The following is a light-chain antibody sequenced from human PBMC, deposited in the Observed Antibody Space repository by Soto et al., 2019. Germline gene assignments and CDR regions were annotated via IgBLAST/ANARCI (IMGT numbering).Light chain of an antibody. CDR3: QQYNNWPRT. CDR2: GAS. J-gene: IGKJ1*01. V-gene: IGKV3-15*01. Sequence: EIVMTQSPATLSVSPGERATLSCRASQSVSSNLAWYQQKPGQAPRLLIYGASTRATGIPARFSGSGSGTKFTLTISSLQSEGFAVYYCQQYNNWPRTFGQGTKVDIK. CDR1: QSVSSN.